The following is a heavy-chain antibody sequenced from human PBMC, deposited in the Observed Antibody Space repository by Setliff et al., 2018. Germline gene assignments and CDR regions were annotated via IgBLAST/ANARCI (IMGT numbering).Heavy chain of an antibody. D-gene: IGHD1-1*01. Sequence: PGESLKLSCQASGYNFANHWIAWVRLMPGKGLEYMGRIDPGDSYADYSPSFEGLVTISADKSRTTVYLQWTSLQASDTALYLCARLGRERSTFAWLDAWGQGTPVAVSS. CDR2: IDPGDSYA. J-gene: IGHJ5*02. CDR3: ARLGRERSTFAWLDA. CDR1: GYNFANHW. V-gene: IGHV5-10-1*01.